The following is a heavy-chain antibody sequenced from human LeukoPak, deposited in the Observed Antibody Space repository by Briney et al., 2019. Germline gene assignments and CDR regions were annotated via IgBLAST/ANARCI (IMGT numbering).Heavy chain of an antibody. CDR1: GFTFSNYA. CDR3: AKDQRFGDLDDY. V-gene: IGHV3-23*01. J-gene: IGHJ4*02. CDR2: ISGSAITT. Sequence: GGSLRLSCTTSGFTFSNYAMSWVRQAPGKGLEWVSSISGSAITTYYADSVKGRFAISRDNSKNTLYLQMTSLSAEDTAVYYCAKDQRFGDLDDYRGQGTLVTVSS. D-gene: IGHD3-10*01.